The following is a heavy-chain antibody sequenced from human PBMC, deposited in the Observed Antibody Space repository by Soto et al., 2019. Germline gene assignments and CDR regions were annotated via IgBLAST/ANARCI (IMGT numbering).Heavy chain of an antibody. J-gene: IGHJ4*02. Sequence: ASVKVSCKASGYTFTNYAMHWVRQAPGQRLEWMGWINAGNGNTKYSQKFQGRVTITRDTSASTAYMELSSLRSEDTAVYYCARIKNSSSWTAYGYWGQGTLVTVSS. V-gene: IGHV1-3*01. CDR2: INAGNGNT. CDR3: ARIKNSSSWTAYGY. D-gene: IGHD6-13*01. CDR1: GYTFTNYA.